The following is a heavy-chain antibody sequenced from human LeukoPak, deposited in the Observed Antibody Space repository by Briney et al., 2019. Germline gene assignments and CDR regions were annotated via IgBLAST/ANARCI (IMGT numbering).Heavy chain of an antibody. D-gene: IGHD3-16*01. J-gene: IGHJ3*02. CDR1: GYSISSSNW. V-gene: IGHV4-28*03. Sequence: SDTLSLTCAVSGYSISSSNWWGWIRQPPGKGLEWIGYIYYSGSTNYNPSLKSRVTISVDTSKNQFSLKLSSVTAADTAVYYCARDYDMAFDIWGQGTMVTVSS. CDR3: ARDYDMAFDI. CDR2: IYYSGST.